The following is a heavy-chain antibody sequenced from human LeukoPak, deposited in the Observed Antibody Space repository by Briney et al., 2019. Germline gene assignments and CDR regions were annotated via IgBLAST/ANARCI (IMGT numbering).Heavy chain of an antibody. D-gene: IGHD2-2*01. CDR1: GFTFSSYS. J-gene: IGHJ6*02. V-gene: IGHV3-21*01. CDR3: ARYCSSTSCYYEDYGMDV. Sequence: PGGSLRLSCVASGFTFSSYSMNWVRQAPGKGLEWVSSISSSSSYIYYADSVKGRFTISRDNAKNSLYLQMNSLRAEDTAVYYCARYCSSTSCYYEDYGMDVWGQGTTVTVSS. CDR2: ISSSSSYI.